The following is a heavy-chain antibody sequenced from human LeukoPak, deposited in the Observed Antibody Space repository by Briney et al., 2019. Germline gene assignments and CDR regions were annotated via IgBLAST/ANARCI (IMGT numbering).Heavy chain of an antibody. D-gene: IGHD5-12*01. J-gene: IGHJ4*02. V-gene: IGHV3-74*01. Sequence: GGSLRLSCSTSGFTLSSYWMHWVRQVPGKGLEWLSRINNDGVSTSYADSVKGRFTISRDNAKNTLYLRMNSLRAEDTAIYYCARKPLSGGYGGTIDYWGQGTLVTVSS. CDR1: GFTLSSYW. CDR3: ARKPLSGGYGGTIDY. CDR2: INNDGVST.